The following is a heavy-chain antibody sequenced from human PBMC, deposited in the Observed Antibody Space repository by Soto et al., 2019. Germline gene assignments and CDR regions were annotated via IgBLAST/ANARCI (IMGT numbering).Heavy chain of an antibody. CDR1: GFTFSTKY. J-gene: IGHJ6*03. CDR2: IKSGGST. V-gene: IGHV3-66*01. CDR3: TRDDVYCDGGGCYGVPMDV. D-gene: IGHD2-15*01. Sequence: EVQLVESGGGLVQPGGSLRLSCAGSGFTFSTKYMSWVRQAPGKGLEWVSLIKSGGSTDYAGSVEGRVTISRDNSENMMFMQMDSLKVEHTAMYYCTRDDVYCDGGGCYGVPMDVRGKGTTVTDS.